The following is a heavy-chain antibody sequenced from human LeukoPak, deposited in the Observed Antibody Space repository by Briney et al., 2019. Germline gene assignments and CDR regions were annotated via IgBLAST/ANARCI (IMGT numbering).Heavy chain of an antibody. V-gene: IGHV1-2*02. J-gene: IGHJ4*02. CDR2: INPNSGGT. D-gene: IGHD6-19*01. CDR1: GYTFTSYY. CDR3: ARIAVAGTVFDY. Sequence: ASVKVSCKASGYTFTSYYMHWVRQAPGQGLEWMGWINPNSGGTNYAQKFQGRVTMTRDTSISTAYMELSSLRSDDTAVYYCARIAVAGTVFDYWGEGTLLSLSP.